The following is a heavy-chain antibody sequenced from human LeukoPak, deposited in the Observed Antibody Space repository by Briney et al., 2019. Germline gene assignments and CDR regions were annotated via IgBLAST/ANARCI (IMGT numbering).Heavy chain of an antibody. CDR2: INHSGST. Sequence: SETLSLTCAVYGVSFSGYYWSWIRQPPGKGLEWIGEINHSGSTNYNPSLKSRVTISVDTSKNQFSLKLSSVTAADTAVYYCASGITMIDDAFDIWGQGTMVTVSS. J-gene: IGHJ3*02. D-gene: IGHD3-22*01. CDR3: ASGITMIDDAFDI. CDR1: GVSFSGYY. V-gene: IGHV4-34*01.